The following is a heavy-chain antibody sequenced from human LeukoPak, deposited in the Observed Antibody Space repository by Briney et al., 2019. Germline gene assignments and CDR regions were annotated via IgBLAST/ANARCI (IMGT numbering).Heavy chain of an antibody. CDR3: ARGASSWYIDFDY. V-gene: IGHV1-8*01. J-gene: IGHJ4*02. Sequence: ASVKVSCKASGYTFTSYDINWVRQATGQGLEWMGWMNPNSGNTGYAQKSQGRVTMTRNTSISTAYMELSSLRSEDTAVYYCARGASSWYIDFDYWGQGTLVTVSS. D-gene: IGHD6-13*01. CDR1: GYTFTSYD. CDR2: MNPNSGNT.